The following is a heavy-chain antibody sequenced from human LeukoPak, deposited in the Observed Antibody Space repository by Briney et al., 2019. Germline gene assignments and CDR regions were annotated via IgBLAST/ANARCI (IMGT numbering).Heavy chain of an antibody. CDR1: GFTFSNSG. CDR2: IRYDGSNK. V-gene: IGHV3-30*02. Sequence: GGSLRLSCEASGFTFSNSGMSWVRQAPGKGLEWVAFIRYDGSNKYYADSVKGRFTISRDNSKNTLYLQMNSLRAEDTAVYYCAKDPPGYYSTFDYWGQGTLVTVSS. J-gene: IGHJ4*02. D-gene: IGHD3-22*01. CDR3: AKDPPGYYSTFDY.